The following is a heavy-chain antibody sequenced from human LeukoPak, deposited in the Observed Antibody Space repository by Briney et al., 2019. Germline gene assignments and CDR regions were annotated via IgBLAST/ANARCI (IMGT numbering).Heavy chain of an antibody. J-gene: IGHJ4*02. Sequence: ASVKVSCKASGYTFTSYGISWVRQAPGQGLEWMGWISAYNGNTNYAQKLQGRVTMTTDTSTSTAYMELRSLRSDDTAVYYCARDVYYDSSGYSNLDWGQGTLVTVSA. CDR3: ARDVYYDSSGYSNLD. V-gene: IGHV1-18*01. CDR2: ISAYNGNT. D-gene: IGHD3-22*01. CDR1: GYTFTSYG.